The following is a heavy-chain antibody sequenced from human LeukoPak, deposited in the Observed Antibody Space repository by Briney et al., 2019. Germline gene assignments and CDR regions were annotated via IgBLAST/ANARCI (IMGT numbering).Heavy chain of an antibody. CDR1: GYTFTSNY. CDR2: VSPSGGST. V-gene: IGHV1-46*01. Sequence: ASVKVSCKAFGYTFTSNYMHWVRQAPGQGPEWMGVVSPSGGSTTYAQKFQDRLTLTRDMSTSTDYLELSSLRSEDTAVYYCARDNSVRDEAWWFNPWGQGTLVTVSS. CDR3: ARDNSVRDEAWWFNP. D-gene: IGHD5-24*01. J-gene: IGHJ5*02.